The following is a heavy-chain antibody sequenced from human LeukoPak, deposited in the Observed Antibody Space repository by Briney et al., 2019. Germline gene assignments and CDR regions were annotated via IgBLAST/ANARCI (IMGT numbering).Heavy chain of an antibody. J-gene: IGHJ1*01. V-gene: IGHV3-23*01. D-gene: IGHD4-17*01. CDR3: AKENYGDSTGGRFQH. CDR2: ISGSGGST. Sequence: RSGGSLRLSCAASGLTFSSYAMIWDRQTPVKGLEWVSVISGSGGSTYYADSVKGRFTISRVNSKNTLYLQMNSLRAEDTAVYYCAKENYGDSTGGRFQHWGQGTLVTVSS. CDR1: GLTFSSYA.